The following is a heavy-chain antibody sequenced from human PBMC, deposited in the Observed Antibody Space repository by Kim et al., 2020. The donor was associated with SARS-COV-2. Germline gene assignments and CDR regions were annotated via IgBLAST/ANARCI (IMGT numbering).Heavy chain of an antibody. J-gene: IGHJ6*02. CDR1: GLTFSSYA. D-gene: IGHD4-17*01. V-gene: IGHV3-30-3*02. CDR2: ISFDGTNK. Sequence: GGSLRLSCAVSGLTFSSYAFHWVRQAPGKGLEWVALISFDGTNKYYADPLKGRFTISRENSKNTVYLQMNRLTAQDSGVYYCAKPSSDYTYYYAMDIWGQGTTVTVSS. CDR3: AKPSSDYTYYYAMDI.